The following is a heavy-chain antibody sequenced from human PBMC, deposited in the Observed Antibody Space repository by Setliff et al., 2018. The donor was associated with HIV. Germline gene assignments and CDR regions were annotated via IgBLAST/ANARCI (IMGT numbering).Heavy chain of an antibody. Sequence: PSETLSLTCAVYGGSLSGYHWSWIRQSPEKGLEWIGEINHSGSTNYNPSLKSRVTISMDTSKNQFSLKLASVTAADTAVYYCARGNDNGQRGGNYYFMDVWDKGTTVTVSS. CDR3: ARGNDNGQRGGNYYFMDV. CDR2: INHSGST. CDR1: GGSLSGYH. V-gene: IGHV4-34*01. J-gene: IGHJ6*03. D-gene: IGHD4-17*01.